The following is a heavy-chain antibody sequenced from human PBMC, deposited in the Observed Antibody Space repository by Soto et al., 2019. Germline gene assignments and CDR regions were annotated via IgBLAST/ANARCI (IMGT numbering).Heavy chain of an antibody. Sequence: ASVKVSCKASGYTFTSYGISWVRQAPGQGLEWMGWISAYNGNTNYAQKLQGRVTMTTDTSTSTAYMELRSLRSDDTAVYYCARDPRYCSSTSSYARPEAYYYYGMDVWGQGTTVTVSS. V-gene: IGHV1-18*01. J-gene: IGHJ6*02. CDR2: ISAYNGNT. D-gene: IGHD2-2*01. CDR3: ARDPRYCSSTSSYARPEAYYYYGMDV. CDR1: GYTFTSYG.